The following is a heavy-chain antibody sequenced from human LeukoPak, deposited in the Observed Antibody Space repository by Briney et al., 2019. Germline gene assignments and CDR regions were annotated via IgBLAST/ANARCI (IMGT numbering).Heavy chain of an antibody. CDR1: GGSISSSSYY. Sequence: PSETLSLTCTVSGGSISSSSYYWGWIRQPPGKGLEWIGSIYYSGSTYYNPSLKSRVTISVDTSKNQFSLKLSSVTAADTAVYYCARHHSQQWLVLGNPTPHREYGMDVWGQGTTVTVSS. CDR2: IYYSGST. V-gene: IGHV4-39*01. D-gene: IGHD6-19*01. J-gene: IGHJ6*02. CDR3: ARHHSQQWLVLGNPTPHREYGMDV.